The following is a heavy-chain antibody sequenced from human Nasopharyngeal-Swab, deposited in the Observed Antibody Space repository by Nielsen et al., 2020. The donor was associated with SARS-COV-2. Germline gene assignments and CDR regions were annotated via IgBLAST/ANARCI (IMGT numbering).Heavy chain of an antibody. J-gene: IGHJ3*02. CDR3: LVGAFDI. D-gene: IGHD3-10*01. CDR1: GFTFSSYA. Sequence: GESLKISCAASGFTFSSYAMHWVRQAPGKGLEWVAVISYDGSNKYYADSVKGRFTISRDNSKNTLYLQMNSLRAEDTAVYYCLVGAFDIWGQGTMVTVSS. CDR2: ISYDGSNK. V-gene: IGHV3-30*04.